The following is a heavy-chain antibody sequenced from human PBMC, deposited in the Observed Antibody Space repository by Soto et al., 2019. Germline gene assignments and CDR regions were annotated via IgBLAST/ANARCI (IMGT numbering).Heavy chain of an antibody. CDR3: AKDMGYDLSPLGYFDY. J-gene: IGHJ4*02. Sequence: EVQLVESGGGLVQPGRSPRLSCAASGFTFDDYAMHWVRQAPGKGLEWVSGISWNSGSIGYADSVKGRFTISRDNAKNYLYLQMNSLRSEDTALYYCAKDMGYDLSPLGYFDYWGQGNLVTVSS. V-gene: IGHV3-9*01. D-gene: IGHD5-12*01. CDR2: ISWNSGSI. CDR1: GFTFDDYA.